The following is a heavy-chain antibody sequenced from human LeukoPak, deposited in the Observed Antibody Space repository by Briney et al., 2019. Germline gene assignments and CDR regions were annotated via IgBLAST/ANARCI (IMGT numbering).Heavy chain of an antibody. CDR2: ISYDGSNK. V-gene: IGHV3-30-3*01. Sequence: PGGSLRLSCAASGFTFSNYAMHWVRQAPGKGLEWVAVISYDGSNKYYADSVKGRFTVSRDNSKNTLHLQMNSLRVEDTAVYYCAKAPYYYSGMDVWGPGTTVTVSS. J-gene: IGHJ6*02. CDR3: AKAPYYYSGMDV. CDR1: GFTFSNYA.